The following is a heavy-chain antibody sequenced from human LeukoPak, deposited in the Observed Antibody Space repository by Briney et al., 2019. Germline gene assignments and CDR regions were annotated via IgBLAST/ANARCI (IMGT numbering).Heavy chain of an antibody. CDR2: VNPFTGDT. CDR3: ATRPRPVTIGPFDY. Sequence: ASVKVSCMASGYALTGNDFYWVRQAPGQGLEYMGSVNPFTGDTNYAQKFQGRVTMTRDTSRNTAYMELSGLTSDDTGMYDCATRPRPVTIGPFDYWGQGTLVTVSS. V-gene: IGHV1-2*02. CDR1: GYALTGND. J-gene: IGHJ4*02. D-gene: IGHD5-24*01.